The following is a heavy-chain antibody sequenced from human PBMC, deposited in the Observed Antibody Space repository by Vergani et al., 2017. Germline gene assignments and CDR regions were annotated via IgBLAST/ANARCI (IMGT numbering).Heavy chain of an antibody. CDR1: GGSISSYY. Sequence: VQLQESGPGLVKPSETLSLTCTVSGGSISSYYWSWIRQPPGKGLEWMGEINHSGSTNYNPSLKSRVTISVDTSKNQFSLKLSSVTAAYTAVYYCARAPYGSGNNYYYFCMDVWGQGTTVTVSS. CDR2: INHSGST. CDR3: ARAPYGSGNNYYYFCMDV. D-gene: IGHD3-10*01. J-gene: IGHJ6*02. V-gene: IGHV4-59*12.